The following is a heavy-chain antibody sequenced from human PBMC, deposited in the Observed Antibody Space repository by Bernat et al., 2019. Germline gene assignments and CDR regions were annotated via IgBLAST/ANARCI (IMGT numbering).Heavy chain of an antibody. Sequence: EAQLLESGGGLVEPGGSLRLSCAASGFTFSLYAMAWVRQAPGKGLEWVSAISGSGITTYYAYSVKGRFTVSRDNSKNSLYLQMNSLRAEDTAVYYCARIRRVRSLHYFDYWGQGTLVTVSS. CDR3: ARIRRVRSLHYFDY. CDR1: GFTFSLYA. D-gene: IGHD1-14*01. CDR2: ISGSGITT. J-gene: IGHJ4*02. V-gene: IGHV3-23*01.